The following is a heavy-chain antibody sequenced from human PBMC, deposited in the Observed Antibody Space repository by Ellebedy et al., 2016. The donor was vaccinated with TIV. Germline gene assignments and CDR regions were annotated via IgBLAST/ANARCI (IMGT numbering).Heavy chain of an antibody. CDR2: TNPSDGST. CDR1: GYTLTRYY. Sequence: AASVKVSCKASGYTLTRYYMHWVRQPPGQGLEWMGVTNPSDGSTSYAQKFQGQVTMTRDTSTNTVSMELSSLRSDDTAVYYCARDRLSGLGGGGVDVWGQGTTVTVSS. D-gene: IGHD3-10*01. V-gene: IGHV1-46*01. J-gene: IGHJ6*02. CDR3: ARDRLSGLGGGGVDV.